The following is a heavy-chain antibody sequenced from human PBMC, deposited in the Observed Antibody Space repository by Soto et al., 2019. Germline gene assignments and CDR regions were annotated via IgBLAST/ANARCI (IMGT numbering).Heavy chain of an antibody. CDR3: ARDNFDYIWGPYLPNWFDP. J-gene: IGHJ5*02. CDR1: GYTFTAFG. Sequence: QVQLVQSGAEVKKPGASVKVSCKASGYTFTAFGISLVRQAPGQGLEWMGWISAYNGKTNYAQKVQGRVTMTTDTSTSTAYMELRSLRSDDTAVYYCARDNFDYIWGPYLPNWFDPWGQGTLVTVSS. V-gene: IGHV1-18*01. D-gene: IGHD3-16*02. CDR2: ISAYNGKT.